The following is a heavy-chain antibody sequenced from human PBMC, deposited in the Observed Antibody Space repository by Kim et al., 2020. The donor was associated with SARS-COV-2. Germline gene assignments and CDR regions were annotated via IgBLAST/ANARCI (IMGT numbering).Heavy chain of an antibody. J-gene: IGHJ5*02. CDR1: GYTFTSYA. D-gene: IGHD2-15*01. Sequence: ASVKVSCKASGYTFTSYAMHWVRQAPGQRLEWMGWINAGNGNTKYSQKFQGRVTITRDTSASTTYMELSSLRSEDTAVYYCARAPRGGAVVTQPPFDPWGQGTLVTVSS. CDR3: ARAPRGGAVVTQPPFDP. CDR2: INAGNGNT. V-gene: IGHV1-3*01.